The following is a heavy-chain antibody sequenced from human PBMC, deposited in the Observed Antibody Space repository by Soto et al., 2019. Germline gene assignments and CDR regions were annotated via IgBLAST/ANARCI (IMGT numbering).Heavy chain of an antibody. CDR2: IRSKANSYAT. D-gene: IGHD3-10*01. J-gene: IGHJ4*02. Sequence: PGGSLRLSCAASGFTFSGSAMHWVRQASGKGLEWVGRIRSKANSYATAYAASVKGRCTISRDDSKNTAYLQMNSLKTEDTAVYYCTRRVEEGWVRGVMSTFDYWGQGTLVTVSS. CDR3: TRRVEEGWVRGVMSTFDY. V-gene: IGHV3-73*01. CDR1: GFTFSGSA.